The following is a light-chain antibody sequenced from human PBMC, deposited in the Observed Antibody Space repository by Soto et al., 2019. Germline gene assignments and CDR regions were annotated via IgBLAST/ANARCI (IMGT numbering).Light chain of an antibody. CDR2: WAS. CDR3: QQYYSTPQT. V-gene: IGKV4-1*01. CDR1: QSVLYSSNSKNY. J-gene: IGKJ1*01. Sequence: DIVMTQSPDSLAVSLGERAAINCKSSQSVLYSSNSKNYLAWYQQKPGQPPKLLIYWASTRESGVPDRFSGSGSGTDFTLTISSLQAEEVAVYYCQQYYSTPQTFGQGTKVEIK.